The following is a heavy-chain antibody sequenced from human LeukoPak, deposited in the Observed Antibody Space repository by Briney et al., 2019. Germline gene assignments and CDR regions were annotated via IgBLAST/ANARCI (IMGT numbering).Heavy chain of an antibody. CDR2: ISASGTT. Sequence: SETLSLTCIVSGDSFSSYQWSWVRQPAGKGLEWIGRISASGTTNSNPALKSRVTMSVDSSKKQFSLNLSSVTAADTAVYYCARAASGDAVDFYGSGRRFYSYYMDVWGKGTTVTISS. D-gene: IGHD3-10*01. CDR3: ARAASGDAVDFYGSGRRFYSYYMDV. J-gene: IGHJ6*03. V-gene: IGHV4-4*07. CDR1: GDSFSSYQ.